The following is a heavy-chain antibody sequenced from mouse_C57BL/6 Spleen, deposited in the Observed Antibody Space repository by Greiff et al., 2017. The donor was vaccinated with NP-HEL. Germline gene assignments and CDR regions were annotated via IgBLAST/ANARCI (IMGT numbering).Heavy chain of an antibody. Sequence: EVQLQQSGPELVKPGASVKISCKASGYTFTDYYMNWVKQSHGKSLEWIGDINPNNGGTSYNQKFKGKATLTVDKSSSTAYMELRSLTSEDSAVYYCARRLRPDYYAMDYWGQGTSVTVSS. D-gene: IGHD2-4*01. CDR2: INPNNGGT. CDR1: GYTFTDYY. CDR3: ARRLRPDYYAMDY. V-gene: IGHV1-26*01. J-gene: IGHJ4*01.